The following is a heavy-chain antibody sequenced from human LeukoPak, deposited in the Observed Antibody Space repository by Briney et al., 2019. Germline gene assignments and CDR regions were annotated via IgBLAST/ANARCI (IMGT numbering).Heavy chain of an antibody. J-gene: IGHJ4*02. CDR2: ISAYNGNT. V-gene: IGHV1-18*01. D-gene: IGHD3-10*01. CDR3: ARDWLEGEVRGEGVLSDY. Sequence: AASVKVSCKASGYTFTSYGISWVRQAPGQGLEWMGWISAYNGNTNYAQKLQGRVTMTTDTSTSTAYMELRSLRSDDTAVYYCARDWLEGEVRGEGVLSDYWGQGTLVTVSS. CDR1: GYTFTSYG.